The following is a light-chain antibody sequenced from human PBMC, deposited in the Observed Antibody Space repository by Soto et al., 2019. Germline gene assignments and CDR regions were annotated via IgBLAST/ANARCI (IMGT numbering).Light chain of an antibody. CDR2: KAS. J-gene: IGKJ1*01. V-gene: IGKV1-5*03. Sequence: DIQMTQSPSTLSASVGDRVTITCRASQSISVWLAWYQQKAGKAPNLLIYKASRLESGLPSRFSRSGSETEFTLTISGLQPGDSANYSGQQSNSYSPTFGQGTKVEVK. CDR3: QQSNSYSPT. CDR1: QSISVW.